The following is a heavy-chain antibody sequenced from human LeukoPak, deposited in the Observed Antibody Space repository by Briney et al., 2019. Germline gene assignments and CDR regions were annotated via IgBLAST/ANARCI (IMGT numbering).Heavy chain of an antibody. CDR2: MNPNSGNT. CDR1: GYTFTSYD. D-gene: IGHD2-2*03. J-gene: IGHJ6*03. Sequence: ASVKVSCKASGYTFTSYDINWVRQATGQGLEWMGWMNPNSGNTGYAQKFKGRVTITRNTSISTAYMELSSLRSEDTAVYYCARGVDIVVVPAATKPTFYYYYYMDVWGKGTTVTVSS. V-gene: IGHV1-8*03. CDR3: ARGVDIVVVPAATKPTFYYYYYMDV.